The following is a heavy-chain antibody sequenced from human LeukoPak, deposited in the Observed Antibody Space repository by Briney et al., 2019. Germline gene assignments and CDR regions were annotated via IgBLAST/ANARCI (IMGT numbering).Heavy chain of an antibody. D-gene: IGHD4-17*01. CDR1: GGTFRSHI. J-gene: IGHJ4*02. CDR2: IIPILDIA. Sequence: HVASVKVSCKTSGGTFRSHIFSWVRQAPGQGLEWMGRIIPILDIANYAQKFQGRVTITADKSTSTAYMELSSLRSEDTAVYYCARAPASTHTGDYHLDFWGQGTLVTVSS. CDR3: ARAPASTHTGDYHLDF. V-gene: IGHV1-69*02.